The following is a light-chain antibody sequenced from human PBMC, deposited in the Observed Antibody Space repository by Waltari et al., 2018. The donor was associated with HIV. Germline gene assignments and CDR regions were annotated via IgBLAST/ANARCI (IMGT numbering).Light chain of an antibody. CDR1: SSNIGSNT. Sequence: QSVLTQPPSASGTPGQRVTISCSGSSSNIGSNTVNWYQQLPGTAPKVLIYSNKQRPSGVPGRLSGSKSGTSASRAISGLQSDDEADYYCATWDDSLNGYVFGTGTKVTVL. CDR2: SNK. J-gene: IGLJ1*01. CDR3: ATWDDSLNGYV. V-gene: IGLV1-44*01.